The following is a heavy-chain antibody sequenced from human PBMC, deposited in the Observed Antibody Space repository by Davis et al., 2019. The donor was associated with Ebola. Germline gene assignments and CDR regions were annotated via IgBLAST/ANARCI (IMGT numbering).Heavy chain of an antibody. CDR1: GFTFSSYG. CDR2: IWYDGSNK. Sequence: GESLKISCAASGFTFSSYGMHWVRQAPGKGLEWVAVIWYDGSNKYYADSLKGRFTISRDYSKNTLSLQMNSLRAEDTAVYYCAKADPQQYFDYWGQGTLVTVSS. J-gene: IGHJ4*02. CDR3: AKADPQQYFDY. V-gene: IGHV3-30*02.